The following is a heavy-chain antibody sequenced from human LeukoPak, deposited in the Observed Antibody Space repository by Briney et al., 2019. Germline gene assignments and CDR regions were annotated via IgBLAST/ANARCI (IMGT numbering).Heavy chain of an antibody. V-gene: IGHV4-59*12. Sequence: MTSETLSLTCTVSGGSISSYYWSWIRQPPGKGLEWIGYIYYSGSTNYNPSLKSRVTMSVDKSKNQFSLKLSSVTAADTAVYYCARYYYYYMDVWGKGTTVTVSS. CDR1: GGSISSYY. CDR3: ARYYYYYMDV. J-gene: IGHJ6*03. CDR2: IYYSGST.